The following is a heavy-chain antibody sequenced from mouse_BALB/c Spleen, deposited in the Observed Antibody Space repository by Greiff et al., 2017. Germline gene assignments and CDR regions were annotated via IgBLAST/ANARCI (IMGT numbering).Heavy chain of an antibody. CDR1: GFTFSSFG. J-gene: IGHJ4*01. D-gene: IGHD1-1*01. V-gene: IGHV5-17*02. CDR3: PRQLLRSSMDY. CDR2: ISSGSSTI. Sequence: EVQGVESGGGLVQPGGSRKLSCAASGFTFSSFGMHWVRQAPEKGLEWVAYISSGSSTIYYADTVKGRFTISRDNPKNTLFLQMTSLRSEDTAMYYCPRQLLRSSMDYWGQGTSVTVSS.